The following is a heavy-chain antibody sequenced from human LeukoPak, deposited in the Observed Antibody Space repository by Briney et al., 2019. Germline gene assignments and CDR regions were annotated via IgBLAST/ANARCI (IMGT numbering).Heavy chain of an antibody. CDR2: ISYDGSNK. J-gene: IGHJ4*02. V-gene: IGHV3-30*03. CDR3: ASGGHFDY. CDR1: GFTFSSYG. Sequence: GGSLRLSCAASGFTFSSYGMHWVRQAPGKGPEWVAVISYDGSNKYYADSVKGRFTISRDNSKNTLYLQMNSLRAEDTAVYYCASGGHFDYWGQGTLVTVSS.